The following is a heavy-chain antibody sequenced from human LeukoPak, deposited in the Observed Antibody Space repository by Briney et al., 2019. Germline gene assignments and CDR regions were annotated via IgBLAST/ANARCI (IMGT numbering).Heavy chain of an antibody. V-gene: IGHV3-53*01. J-gene: IGHJ4*02. CDR3: AGGQMFTSGGFES. D-gene: IGHD6-19*01. Sequence: PGGSLRLSCAASAFSVSDKYMSWVRQAPGKGLEWVSVLYTGGDTFYADSVKGRFTISRDNFRNTVSLQMNSLRADGTALYYCAGGQMFTSGGFESWGQGALVTVSS. CDR2: LYTGGDT. CDR1: AFSVSDKY.